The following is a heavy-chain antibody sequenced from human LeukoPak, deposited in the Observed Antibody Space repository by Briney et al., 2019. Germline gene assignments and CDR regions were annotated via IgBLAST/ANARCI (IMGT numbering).Heavy chain of an antibody. CDR3: ARDSPHPGYYAEFGYFDY. Sequence: GGSLRLSCAASGFTFRSYAMSWVRQAPGKGLEWVSAISSSGGSTYHADSVRGRFTISRDNSKNTLYPRMNSLRAEDTAVYYCARDSPHPGYYAEFGYFDYWGQGTLVTVSS. J-gene: IGHJ4*02. V-gene: IGHV3-23*01. CDR1: GFTFRSYA. CDR2: ISSSGGST. D-gene: IGHD3-10*01.